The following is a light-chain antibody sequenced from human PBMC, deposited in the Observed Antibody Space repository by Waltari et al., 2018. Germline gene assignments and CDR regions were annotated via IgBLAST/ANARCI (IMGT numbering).Light chain of an antibody. V-gene: IGLV2-14*01. CDR1: SSDVGGYNY. CDR3: SSYTSSSTVV. J-gene: IGLJ2*01. Sequence: QSALTQPASVSGSPGQSITISCTGTSSDVGGYNYVSWYQQPPGKAPKLMIYDVSKRPSGVLTRFSGSKSGNTASRTISGLQAEDEADYYCSSYTSSSTVVFGGGTKLTVL. CDR2: DVS.